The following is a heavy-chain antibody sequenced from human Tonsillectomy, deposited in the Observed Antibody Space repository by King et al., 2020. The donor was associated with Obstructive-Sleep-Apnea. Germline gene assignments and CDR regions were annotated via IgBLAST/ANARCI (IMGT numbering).Heavy chain of an antibody. CDR2: IYWDDVK. Sequence: VTLKESGPTLVKPNQTLTLTCTFSGFSLSTSGVGVAWIRQPPGKALEWLALIYWDDVKRYRPSLETRLTITKDTSENQVVLTMTNMGPVDSATYYCAHRTDYGDYVDYWGQGTLVTVSS. D-gene: IGHD4-17*01. CDR1: GFSLSTSGVG. V-gene: IGHV2-5*02. J-gene: IGHJ4*02. CDR3: AHRTDYGDYVDY.